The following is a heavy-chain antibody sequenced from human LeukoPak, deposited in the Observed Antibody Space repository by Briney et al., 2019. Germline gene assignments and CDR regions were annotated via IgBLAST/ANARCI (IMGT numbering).Heavy chain of an antibody. CDR3: ARDLSPYYYGSGIPP. CDR1: GFTFSNYW. D-gene: IGHD3-10*01. J-gene: IGHJ5*02. Sequence: GGSLRLSCAASGFTFSNYWMSWVRQAPGKGLEWVANIKQDGSEKYYVDSVKGRFTISRDNAKNSLYLQMNSLRADDTAVYYCARDLSPYYYGSGIPPWGQGTLVTVSS. V-gene: IGHV3-7*01. CDR2: IKQDGSEK.